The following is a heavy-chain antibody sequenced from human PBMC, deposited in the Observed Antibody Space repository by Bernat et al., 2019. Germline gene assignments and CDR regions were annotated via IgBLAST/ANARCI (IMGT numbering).Heavy chain of an antibody. CDR2: VYYSANT. V-gene: IGHV4-59*01. Sequence: QVQLQESGPRLVKPSETLSLTCTVSNDSISTYYWSWIRQPPGKGLEWIGFVYYSANTNYNPSLKSRVTISLDTSRNAFSLKLTSVTAADTAVYFCAGGGRQDKPFETEYYFDFWGQGTLVTVSS. CDR3: AGGGRQDKPFETEYYFDF. J-gene: IGHJ4*02. D-gene: IGHD2-15*01. CDR1: NDSISTYY.